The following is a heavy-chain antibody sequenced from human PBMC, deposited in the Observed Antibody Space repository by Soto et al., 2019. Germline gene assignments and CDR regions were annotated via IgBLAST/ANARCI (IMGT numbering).Heavy chain of an antibody. CDR1: GYTFTDHY. V-gene: IGHV1-2*02. J-gene: IGHJ6*02. D-gene: IGHD4-17*01. CDR3: ARGRTVNFYGMDV. CDR2: INPHSDDT. Sequence: QVQLVQSGAEVKKPGASVKVSYVASGYTFTDHYIHWVRQAPGQGLEWMGWINPHSDDTIYAQKFQGRVTLTRDTSISTAYMELSRLRSDDTAVYYCARGRTVNFYGMDVWGQGTTVTVSS.